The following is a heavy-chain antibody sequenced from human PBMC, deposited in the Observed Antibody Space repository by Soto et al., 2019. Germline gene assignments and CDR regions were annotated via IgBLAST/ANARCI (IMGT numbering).Heavy chain of an antibody. Sequence: GGSLRLSCAASGFTFSSYWMSWVRQAPGKGLECVANIKQDGSEKYYVDSVKGRFTISRDNAKNSLYLQMNSLRAEDTAVYYCARERDYDFWSGYYWPHYYYYGMDVWGQGTTVTVYS. CDR3: ARERDYDFWSGYYWPHYYYYGMDV. CDR2: IKQDGSEK. D-gene: IGHD3-3*01. CDR1: GFTFSSYW. V-gene: IGHV3-7*01. J-gene: IGHJ6*02.